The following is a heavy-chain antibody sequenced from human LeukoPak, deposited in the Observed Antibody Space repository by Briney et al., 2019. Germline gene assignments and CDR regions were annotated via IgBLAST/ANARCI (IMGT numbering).Heavy chain of an antibody. D-gene: IGHD1-1*01. CDR2: ISGSGGST. V-gene: IGHV3-23*01. J-gene: IGHJ4*02. CDR1: GFTFDDYA. CDR3: TREELEPHLDY. Sequence: GGSLRLSCAASGFTFDDYAMHWVRQAPGKGLEWVSAISGSGGSTYYADSVKGRFTISRDNSKNTLYLQMNSLRAEDTAVYYCTREELEPHLDYWGQGTLVTVSS.